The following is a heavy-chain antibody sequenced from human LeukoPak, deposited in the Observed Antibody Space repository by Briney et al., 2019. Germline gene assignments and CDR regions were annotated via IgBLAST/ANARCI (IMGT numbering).Heavy chain of an antibody. V-gene: IGHV1-2*02. CDR1: GYTFTGYF. J-gene: IGHJ6*02. CDR2: INPNNGDT. CDR3: ARGYCGTTTCYNGMDV. Sequence: ASVKVSCKASGYTFTGYFMHWVRQAPGQGLEWMGWINPNNGDTKYAQNFQGRVTMTRDTSISTAYMELSRLRSDDTAVYYCARGYCGTTTCYNGMDVWGQGTTATVSS. D-gene: IGHD2-2*02.